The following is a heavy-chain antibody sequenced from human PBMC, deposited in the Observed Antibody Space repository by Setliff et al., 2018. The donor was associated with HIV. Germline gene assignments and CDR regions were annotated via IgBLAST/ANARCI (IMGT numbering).Heavy chain of an antibody. D-gene: IGHD2-2*01. J-gene: IGHJ3*01. CDR3: ARGHRTSDAFDV. CDR2: ISPDGSAT. V-gene: IGHV3-7*01. Sequence: PGGSLRLSCAASGFTFSSAWMGWVRQAPAKGLEWVANISPDGSATYYVDSVKGRFTISRDNSKNTLDLQMNSLRVDDTAIYYCARGHRTSDAFDVWGQGTMVTVSS. CDR1: GFTFSSAW.